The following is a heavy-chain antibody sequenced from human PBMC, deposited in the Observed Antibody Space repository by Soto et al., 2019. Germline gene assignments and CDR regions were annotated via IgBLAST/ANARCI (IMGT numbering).Heavy chain of an antibody. D-gene: IGHD3-10*01. J-gene: IGHJ6*03. CDR3: TRSSGSASYRPDHYYYYYMDF. V-gene: IGHV4-39*01. Sequence: SETLSLTCTVSGGSISISSYYWGWIRQPPGKGLEWIGNVYYSGTTYYNPSLKSRVTISVDTSKNKFSLRLTSLTAEDTAVYYCTRSSGSASYRPDHYYYYYMDFWGKGTTVTVFS. CDR1: GGSISISSYY. CDR2: VYYSGTT.